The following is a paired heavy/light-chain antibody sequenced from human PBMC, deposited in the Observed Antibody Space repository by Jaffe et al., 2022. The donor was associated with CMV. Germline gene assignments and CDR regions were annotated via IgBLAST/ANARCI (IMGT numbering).Heavy chain of an antibody. CDR3: ACRLWFGELTGWFDP. V-gene: IGHV4-39*01. Sequence: QLQLQESGPGLVKPSETLSLTCTVSGGSISSSSYYWGWIRQPPGKGLEWIGSIYYSGSTYYNPSLKSRVTISVDTSKNQFSLKLSSVTAADTAVYYCACRLWFGELTGWFDPWGQGTLVTVSS. CDR1: GGSISSSSYY. D-gene: IGHD3-10*01. J-gene: IGHJ5*02. CDR2: IYYSGST.
Light chain of an antibody. CDR2: AAS. CDR1: QGISSY. Sequence: IQLTQSPSSLSASVGDRVTITCRASQGISSYLAWYQQKPGKAPKLLIYAASTLQSGVPSRFSGSGSGTDFTLTISSLQPEDFATYYCQQLNSYLGTFGQGTKVEIK. J-gene: IGKJ1*01. CDR3: QQLNSYLGT. V-gene: IGKV1-9*01.